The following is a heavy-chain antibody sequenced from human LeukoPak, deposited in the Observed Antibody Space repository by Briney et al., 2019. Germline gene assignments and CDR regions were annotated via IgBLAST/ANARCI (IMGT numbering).Heavy chain of an antibody. D-gene: IGHD2-2*01. J-gene: IGHJ4*02. Sequence: PGGSLRLSCAASGFTFSDYWLSWVRQAPGKGLEWVANIKQDGTEKNYVDSVKGRFTISRDNARNSLYLQMNSLRGEDTAVYYCVRGPYALFWGQGTLVSVSS. CDR1: GFTFSDYW. CDR2: IKQDGTEK. V-gene: IGHV3-7*01. CDR3: VRGPYALF.